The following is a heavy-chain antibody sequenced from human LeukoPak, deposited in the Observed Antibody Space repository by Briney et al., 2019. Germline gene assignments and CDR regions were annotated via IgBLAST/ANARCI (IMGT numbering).Heavy chain of an antibody. CDR1: GFTFSSYG. D-gene: IGHD2-2*01. Sequence: GSLRPSCAASGFTFSSYGMSWVRQAPGKGLEWVSAISGSGGSTYYADSVKGRFTISRDNSKNTLYLQMNSLRAEDTAVYYCAKGQEYQLLHGDYWGQGTLVTVSS. V-gene: IGHV3-23*01. CDR3: AKGQEYQLLHGDY. J-gene: IGHJ4*02. CDR2: ISGSGGST.